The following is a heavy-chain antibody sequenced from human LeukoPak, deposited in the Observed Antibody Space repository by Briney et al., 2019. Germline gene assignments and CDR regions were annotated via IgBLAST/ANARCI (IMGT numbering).Heavy chain of an antibody. Sequence: PGGALRLSCAASGFTFSSYGMTWVRQAPGRGLEWVSGISDSGDSTYYADSVKGRFTISRDNAKNSLYLQMNSLRDEDTAVYYCARETPEYDWGQGTLVTVSS. J-gene: IGHJ4*02. D-gene: IGHD1-14*01. CDR2: ISDSGDST. V-gene: IGHV3-23*01. CDR1: GFTFSSYG. CDR3: ARETPEYD.